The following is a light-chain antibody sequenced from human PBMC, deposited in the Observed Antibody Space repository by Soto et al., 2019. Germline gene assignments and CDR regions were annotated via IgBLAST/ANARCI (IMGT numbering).Light chain of an antibody. V-gene: IGKV3-20*01. Sequence: EIVLTQSPGTLSLSPGERATLSCRASQSVSSSYLAWYQQKPGQAPSLLIYGASSRATGIPDRFSGSGSGTDFTLTISRLEPEDFAVYYCQQYGSSLKTFGQGTKVEIK. CDR3: QQYGSSLKT. CDR2: GAS. J-gene: IGKJ1*01. CDR1: QSVSSSY.